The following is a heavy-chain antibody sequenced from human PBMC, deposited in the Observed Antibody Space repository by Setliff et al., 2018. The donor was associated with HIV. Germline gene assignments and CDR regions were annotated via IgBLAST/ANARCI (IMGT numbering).Heavy chain of an antibody. J-gene: IGHJ4*02. D-gene: IGHD4-17*01. CDR3: ARTTVTIYYFDY. Sequence: PSETLSLTCAVSGYSISSGYYWGWIRQPPGKGLEWIGSIYHSGSTYYNPSLKSRVTISVDTSKNQFSLKLSSVTAADTAVYYCARTTVTIYYFDYWGQGTLVTVSS. V-gene: IGHV4-38-2*01. CDR2: IYHSGST. CDR1: GYSISSGYY.